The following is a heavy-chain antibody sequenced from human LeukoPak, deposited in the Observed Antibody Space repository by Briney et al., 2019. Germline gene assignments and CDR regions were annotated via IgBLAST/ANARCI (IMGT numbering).Heavy chain of an antibody. V-gene: IGHV3-66*01. CDR3: ARSDGGVLYCGEDCYLDL. J-gene: IGHJ4*02. CDR1: GFGVSSNY. Sequence: GGSLRLSCEASGFGVSSNYINWVRQAPGKGLEWVPVIYRGGKTYYADSVKGRFNISRDSSKNTVFLQMNSLRAEDTAIYYCARSDGGVLYCGEDCYLDLWGQETLVTVSS. D-gene: IGHD2-21*02. CDR2: IYRGGKT.